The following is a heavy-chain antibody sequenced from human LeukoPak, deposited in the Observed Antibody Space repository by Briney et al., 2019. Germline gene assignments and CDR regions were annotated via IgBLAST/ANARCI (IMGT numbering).Heavy chain of an antibody. Sequence: GGSLRLSCAASGFSFSSYAMSWVRQAPGKGLEWVSSISGSGDNTYYAESVKGRFTISRDNSKNTLFLQMNSLRAEDTAVFTTGWFFDFWGQGTLVTVSP. CDR2: ISGSGDNT. CDR3: GWFFDF. V-gene: IGHV3-23*01. CDR1: GFSFSSYA. D-gene: IGHD6-19*01. J-gene: IGHJ4*02.